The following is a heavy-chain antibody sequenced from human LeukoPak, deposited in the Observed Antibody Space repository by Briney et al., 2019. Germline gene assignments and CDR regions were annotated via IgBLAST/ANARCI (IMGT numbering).Heavy chain of an antibody. D-gene: IGHD3-3*01. CDR2: INAGNGNT. J-gene: IGHJ5*02. CDR1: GYTFTSYA. Sequence: ASVKVSCKASGYTFTSYAMHWVRQAPGQRLEWMGWINAGNGNTKYSQKLQGRVTITRDTSASTAYMELSSLRSEDTAVYYCARVVGDYDFWSGYSNWFDPWGQGTLVTVSS. V-gene: IGHV1-3*01. CDR3: ARVVGDYDFWSGYSNWFDP.